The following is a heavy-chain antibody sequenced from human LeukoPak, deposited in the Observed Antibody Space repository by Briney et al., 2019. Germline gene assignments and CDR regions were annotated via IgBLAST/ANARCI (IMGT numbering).Heavy chain of an antibody. J-gene: IGHJ4*02. D-gene: IGHD1-26*01. CDR1: GFTFDDYA. CDR2: ISWNSGSI. CDR3: AKDFRGDSGSYPLGN. Sequence: GGSLRLSCAASGFTFDDYAMHWVRQAPGKGLEWVSGISWNSGSIGYADSVKGRFTISRDNAKNSLYLQMNSLRAEGTALYYCAKDFRGDSGSYPLGNWGQGTLVTVSS. V-gene: IGHV3-9*01.